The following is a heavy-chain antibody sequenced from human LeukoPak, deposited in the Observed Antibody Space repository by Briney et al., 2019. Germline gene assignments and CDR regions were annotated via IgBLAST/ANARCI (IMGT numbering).Heavy chain of an antibody. CDR3: ARPSGISATMNYYYGMDV. J-gene: IGHJ6*02. V-gene: IGHV1-69*13. Sequence: ASVKVSCKASGGTFSSYAISWVRQAPGQGLEWMGGIIPIFGTASYAQELQGRVTITADESTSTAYMELSSLRSDDTAVYYCARPSGISATMNYYYGMDVWGQGTTVTVSS. CDR2: IIPIFGTA. D-gene: IGHD2-2*01. CDR1: GGTFSSYA.